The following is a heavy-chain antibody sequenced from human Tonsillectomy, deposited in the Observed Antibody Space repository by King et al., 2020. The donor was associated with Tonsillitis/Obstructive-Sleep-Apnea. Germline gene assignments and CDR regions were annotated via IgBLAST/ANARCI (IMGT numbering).Heavy chain of an antibody. D-gene: IGHD4-17*01. Sequence: QLQESGPGLVKPSETLSLTCTVSGGSISSYYWSWIRQPPGKGLEWIGYIYYSGSTNYNPSLKSRVTISVDTSKNKFSLRLSSVTAADTAVYYCARRRVPYGDFDYWGQGTLVTVSS. CDR3: ARRRVPYGDFDY. CDR2: IYYSGST. CDR1: GGSISSYY. V-gene: IGHV4-59*01. J-gene: IGHJ4*02.